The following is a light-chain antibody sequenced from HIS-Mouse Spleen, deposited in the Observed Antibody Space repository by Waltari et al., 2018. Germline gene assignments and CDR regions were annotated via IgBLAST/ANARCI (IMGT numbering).Light chain of an antibody. Sequence: QSALTQPASVSGSPGQSITISCTGTSRDLGSYTLFSWYQQHPGKAPKLRIYAGSKRPSGVSNRFSGSKSGNTASLTISGLQAEDEADYYCCSYAGSSTWVFGGGTKLTVL. CDR1: SRDLGSYTL. J-gene: IGLJ3*02. CDR3: CSYAGSSTWV. CDR2: AGS. V-gene: IGLV2-23*01.